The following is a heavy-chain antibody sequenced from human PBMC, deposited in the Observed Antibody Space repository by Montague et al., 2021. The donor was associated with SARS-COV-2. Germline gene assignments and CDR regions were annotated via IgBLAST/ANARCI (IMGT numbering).Heavy chain of an antibody. V-gene: IGHV4-4*07. D-gene: IGHD3-10*01. CDR2: MHFTGNT. CDR1: GDSITNHY. Sequence: SETLSLTCSVSGDSITNHYWSWIRQPAGKGLEWIGRMHFTGNTNFSPFFSSRLTMSADTSKNQFSLKLTSVTAADTAIYCCARDRFDFGAGRQGTIDFWGQGTLVTVSS. J-gene: IGHJ4*02. CDR3: ARDRFDFGAGRQGTIDF.